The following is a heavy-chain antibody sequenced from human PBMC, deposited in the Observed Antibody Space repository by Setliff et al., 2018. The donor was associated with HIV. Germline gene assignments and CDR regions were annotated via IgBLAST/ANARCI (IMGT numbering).Heavy chain of an antibody. CDR1: GVSFSGDY. V-gene: IGHV4-34*01. Sequence: SETLSLTCAVSGVSFSGDYWSWVRQPPGKGLEWIAEVHPSGSTNYNPSLKSRVTISVDTSKNQFSLKLSSVAAADTAVYYCARFLTYSSGLDYWGQGTLVTVSS. D-gene: IGHD6-19*01. J-gene: IGHJ4*02. CDR3: ARFLTYSSGLDY. CDR2: VHPSGST.